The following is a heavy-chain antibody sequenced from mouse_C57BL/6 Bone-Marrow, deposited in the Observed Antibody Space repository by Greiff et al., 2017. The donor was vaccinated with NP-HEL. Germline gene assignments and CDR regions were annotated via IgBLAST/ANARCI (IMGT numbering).Heavy chain of an antibody. CDR2: IHPNSGST. Sequence: QVQLQQPGAELVKPGASVKLSCKASGYTFTSYWMHWVKQRPGQGLEWIGMIHPNSGSTNYNEKFKSKATLTVDKSSSTAYMQLSSLTSEDSAVYYCARSILRLVYYFDVWGTGTTVTVSS. CDR1: GYTFTSYW. CDR3: ARSILRLVYYFDV. V-gene: IGHV1-64*01. D-gene: IGHD1-2*01. J-gene: IGHJ1*03.